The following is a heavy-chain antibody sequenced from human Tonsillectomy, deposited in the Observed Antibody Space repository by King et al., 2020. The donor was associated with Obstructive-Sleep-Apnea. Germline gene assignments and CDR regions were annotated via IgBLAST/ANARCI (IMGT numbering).Heavy chain of an antibody. CDR3: AREAAPGGYCSGGNCYSLYYGLDV. V-gene: IGHV3-13*01. Sequence: EVQLVESGGGLVQPGGSLRLSCAASGFTFSTYDMHWVRQATGKGLEWVSAVGIAGDTYYPGSVKGRFTVSRENGKNSLYLQMDSLRAGDTAVYYCAREAAPGGYCSGGNCYSLYYGLDVWGQGTTVTVSS. CDR1: GFTFSTYD. CDR2: VGIAGDT. D-gene: IGHD2-15*01. J-gene: IGHJ6*02.